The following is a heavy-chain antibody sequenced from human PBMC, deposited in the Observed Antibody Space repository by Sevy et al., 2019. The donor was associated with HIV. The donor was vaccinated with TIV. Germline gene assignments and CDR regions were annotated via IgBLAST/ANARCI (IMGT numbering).Heavy chain of an antibody. D-gene: IGHD3-22*01. J-gene: IGHJ4*02. V-gene: IGHV1-18*04. Sequence: ASVKVSCKASGYTFTSYGISWVRQAPGQGLEWMGWISAYNGNTNYAQNLQGRVTMTTDTSTSTAYMELRSLRSDVTAVYYCARDSLYDSSGYYYNFDYWGQGTLVTVSS. CDR1: GYTFTSYG. CDR2: ISAYNGNT. CDR3: ARDSLYDSSGYYYNFDY.